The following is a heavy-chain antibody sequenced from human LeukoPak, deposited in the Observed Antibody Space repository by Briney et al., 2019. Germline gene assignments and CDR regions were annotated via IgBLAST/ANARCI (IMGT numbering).Heavy chain of an antibody. J-gene: IGHJ6*03. D-gene: IGHD3-10*02. Sequence: PSETLSLTCTVSGGSISSGSYYWSWIRQPAGKGLEWIGRIYTSGSTNYNPSLKSRVTMSVDTSKNQFSLKLSSVTAADTAVYYCAREAGITMSPGYMDVWGKGTTVTVSS. CDR3: AREAGITMSPGYMDV. CDR2: IYTSGST. CDR1: GGSISSGSYY. V-gene: IGHV4-61*02.